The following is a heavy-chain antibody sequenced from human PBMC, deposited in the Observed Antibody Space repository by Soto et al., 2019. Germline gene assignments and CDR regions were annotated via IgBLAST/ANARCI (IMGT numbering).Heavy chain of an antibody. V-gene: IGHV1-18*01. CDR3: ARDGSGAGGYYYYGMDV. J-gene: IGHJ6*02. Sequence: GASVKVSCKASGYTFTSYGISWVRQAPGQGLEWMGWISAYNGNTNYAQKLQGRVTMTTDTSTSTAYMELRSLRSDDTAVCYCARDGSGAGGYYYYGMDVWGQGTTVTVSS. D-gene: IGHD3-10*01. CDR2: ISAYNGNT. CDR1: GYTFTSYG.